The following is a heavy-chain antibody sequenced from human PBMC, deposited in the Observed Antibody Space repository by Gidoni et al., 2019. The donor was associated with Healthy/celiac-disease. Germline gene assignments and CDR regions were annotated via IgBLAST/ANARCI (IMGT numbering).Heavy chain of an antibody. CDR2: IYSVGST. Sequence: EVQLVESGGGLVQPGGSLRLYCAASGSTVSRTSMSWVRQAPGKGLEWVSVIYSVGSTYYAYSVKGRFTIPRDNSKNTLYLQMNSLRAADTAVYYCARDRGYGSGSIGYFDLWGRGTLVTVSS. D-gene: IGHD3-10*01. CDR1: GSTVSRTS. J-gene: IGHJ2*01. CDR3: ARDRGYGSGSIGYFDL. V-gene: IGHV3-66*02.